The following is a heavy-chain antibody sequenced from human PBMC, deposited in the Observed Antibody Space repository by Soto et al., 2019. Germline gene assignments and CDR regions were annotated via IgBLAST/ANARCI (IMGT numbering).Heavy chain of an antibody. V-gene: IGHV3-21*01. CDR2: ISSSSSYI. D-gene: IGHD3-3*01. Sequence: GGSQRLSCAASGFTFSSYSMNWVRQAPGKGLEWVSSISSSSSYIYYADSVKGRFTISRDNAKNSLYLQMNSLRAEDTAVYYCARAKNYDFWSGYDAFDIWGQGTMVTVSS. J-gene: IGHJ3*02. CDR1: GFTFSSYS. CDR3: ARAKNYDFWSGYDAFDI.